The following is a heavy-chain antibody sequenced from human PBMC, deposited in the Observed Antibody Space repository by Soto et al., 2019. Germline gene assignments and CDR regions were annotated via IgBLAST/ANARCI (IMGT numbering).Heavy chain of an antibody. Sequence: QVQLVESGGGLVKPGGSLRLSCSASGFSFSDYYMSWVRQAPGKGLEWVSYISTSSSYTNYADSVKGRFTISRDNAKNSLYLQMNSLRAEDTAVYYCARDGWTAALCLDYWGQGTLVTVSS. D-gene: IGHD2-15*01. J-gene: IGHJ4*02. V-gene: IGHV3-11*05. CDR3: ARDGWTAALCLDY. CDR2: ISTSSSYT. CDR1: GFSFSDYY.